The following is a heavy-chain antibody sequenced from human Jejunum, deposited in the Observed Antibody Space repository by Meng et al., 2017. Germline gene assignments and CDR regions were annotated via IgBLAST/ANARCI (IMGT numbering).Heavy chain of an antibody. J-gene: IGHJ4*02. CDR3: ARGSFGQQIDY. V-gene: IGHV3-53*01. Sequence: GGSLRLSCEASGFTVSNSYMTWVRQAPGKGLEWVSTFYPGGDTYYADPVKGRFTISRDNSKSTLSLRLSSLRAEDTGVYYCARGSFGQQIDYWGQGTLVTVSS. CDR1: GFTVSNSY. D-gene: IGHD3-16*01. CDR2: FYPGGDT.